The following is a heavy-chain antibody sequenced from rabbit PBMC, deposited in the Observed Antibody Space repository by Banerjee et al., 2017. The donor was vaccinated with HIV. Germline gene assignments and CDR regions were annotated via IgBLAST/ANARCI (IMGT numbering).Heavy chain of an antibody. Sequence: QEQLEESGGDLVKPEGSLTLTCTASGFSFSSSDYMCWVRQAPGKGLEWIACIHGGSSGSTYYASWAKGRFTISKTSSTTVTLQMTSLTLADTAIYFCARTAGYVGHAYLWGPGTLVTV. J-gene: IGHJ4*01. CDR1: GFSFSSSDY. D-gene: IGHD4-2*01. CDR3: ARTAGYVGHAYL. CDR2: IHGGSSGST. V-gene: IGHV1S45*01.